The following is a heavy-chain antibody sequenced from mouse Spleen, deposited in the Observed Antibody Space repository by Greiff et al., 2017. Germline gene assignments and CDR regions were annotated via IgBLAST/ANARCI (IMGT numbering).Heavy chain of an antibody. CDR1: GYAFSSSW. V-gene: IGHV1-82*01. Sequence: VKLQESGPELVKPGASVKISCKASGYAFSSSWMNWVKQRPGKGLEWIGRIYPGDGDTNYNGKFKGKATLTADKSSSTAYMQLSSLTSEDSAVYFCAAYYRYDNYYAMDYWGQGTSVTVSS. J-gene: IGHJ4*01. D-gene: IGHD2-14*01. CDR2: IYPGDGDT. CDR3: AAYYRYDNYYAMDY.